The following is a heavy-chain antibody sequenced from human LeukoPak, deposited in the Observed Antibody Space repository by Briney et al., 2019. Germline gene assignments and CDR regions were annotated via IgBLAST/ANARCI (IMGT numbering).Heavy chain of an antibody. J-gene: IGHJ4*02. CDR2: IYYSGST. D-gene: IGHD3-16*01. Sequence: SETLSLTCTVSGGSFSTYYWSWIRQPPGKGLEWIGYIYYSGSTDYNPSLKSRVTMSLDTSKNQLSLKLSSVTAADTAVYYCARAVISFGAAVAKGFDCWGQGTQVTVSS. CDR1: GGSFSTYY. V-gene: IGHV4-59*01. CDR3: ARAVISFGAAVAKGFDC.